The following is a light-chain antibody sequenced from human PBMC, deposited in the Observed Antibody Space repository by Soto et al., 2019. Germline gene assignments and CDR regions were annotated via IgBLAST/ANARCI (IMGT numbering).Light chain of an antibody. Sequence: DIVMTQSPDSVAVSLGERATINCRSSXTVLYSSTNENYLAWYQQKPGKAPKXXIYDASNLETGVPSRFSGSGSGTDFTFTISSLQPEDIATYYCQQYDNLPLTFGGGTKVDIK. J-gene: IGKJ4*01. CDR2: DAS. CDR1: XTVLYSSTNENY. V-gene: IGKV4-1*01. CDR3: QQYDNLPLT.